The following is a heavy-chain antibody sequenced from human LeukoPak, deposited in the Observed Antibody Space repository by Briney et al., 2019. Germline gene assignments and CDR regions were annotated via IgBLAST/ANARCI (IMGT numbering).Heavy chain of an antibody. D-gene: IGHD2-15*01. V-gene: IGHV4-59*01. Sequence: SETLSLTCTVSGGSMRNYYWSWIRQPPGKGLEWIGYVYNSGSTNCNPSLGSRVTISVDTSKYQFSLKLSSVTAADTAVYYCARGSGYSVAALDYWGQGTLVTVSS. CDR1: GGSMRNYY. J-gene: IGHJ4*02. CDR2: VYNSGST. CDR3: ARGSGYSVAALDY.